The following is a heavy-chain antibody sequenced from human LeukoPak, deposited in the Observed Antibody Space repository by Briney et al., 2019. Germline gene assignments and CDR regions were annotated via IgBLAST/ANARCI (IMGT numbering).Heavy chain of an antibody. CDR2: ISSSSSYI. D-gene: IGHD2-2*01. Sequence: PGGSLRLSCAASGFTFSSYDMHWVRQAPGKGLEWVSSISSSSSYIYYADSVKGRFTISRDNAKNSLYLQMNSLRAEDTAVYYCAKDGYCSSTSCYLAFDIWGQGTMVTVSS. J-gene: IGHJ3*02. CDR1: GFTFSSYD. CDR3: AKDGYCSSTSCYLAFDI. V-gene: IGHV3-21*04.